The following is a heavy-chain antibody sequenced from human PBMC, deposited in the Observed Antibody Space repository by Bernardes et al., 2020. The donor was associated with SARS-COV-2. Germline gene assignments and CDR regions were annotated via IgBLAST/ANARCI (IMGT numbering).Heavy chain of an antibody. CDR2: LSYSGST. CDR1: GGSISSTSYY. J-gene: IGHJ4*02. CDR3: ARHGRGYSGLKFFDY. Sequence: ETLSLTCTVSGGSISSTSYYWGWIRQPPGQGLEWIGSLSYSGSTYYNPSLKNRVTTSLDTSKNQFSLKVTSVTAADTAVYFCARHGRGYSGLKFFDYWGQGTLLTVSS. V-gene: IGHV4-39*01. D-gene: IGHD5-12*01.